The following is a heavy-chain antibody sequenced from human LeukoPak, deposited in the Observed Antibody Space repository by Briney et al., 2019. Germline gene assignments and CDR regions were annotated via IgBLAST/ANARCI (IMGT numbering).Heavy chain of an antibody. J-gene: IGHJ4*02. CDR3: AKDMGKWESLHFFDY. Sequence: AGGSLRLSCLTSGFTLSTNAMSWVRQAPGKGLEWISGISGSGASTYYADSVKGRFTISRDDSRNTLYLQMNSLRGDDTAVYYCAKDMGKWESLHFFDYWGQGTLVTVSS. D-gene: IGHD1-26*01. CDR1: GFTLSTNA. V-gene: IGHV3-23*01. CDR2: ISGSGAST.